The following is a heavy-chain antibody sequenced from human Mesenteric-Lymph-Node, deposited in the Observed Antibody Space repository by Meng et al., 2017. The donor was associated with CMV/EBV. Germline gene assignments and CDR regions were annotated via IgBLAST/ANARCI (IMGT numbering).Heavy chain of an antibody. CDR3: ARGPGDLKGYYFDY. CDR2: ISVSNGNT. CDR1: GYTFTTYG. D-gene: IGHD7-27*01. V-gene: IGHV1-18*01. J-gene: IGHJ4*02. Sequence: ASGYTFTTYGISWVRQAPGQGLEWMGWISVSNGNTIYAQKLQGRVTMTTDTSASTAYMELRSLRSDDTAVYYCARGPGDLKGYYFDYWGQGTLVTVS.